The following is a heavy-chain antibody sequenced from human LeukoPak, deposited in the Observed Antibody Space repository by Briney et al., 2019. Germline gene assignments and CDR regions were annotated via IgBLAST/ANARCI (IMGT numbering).Heavy chain of an antibody. Sequence: SVKVSCKACGYTFTSYAMHWVGPAPGQRLEWMGWINAGNGNTKYSQKFQGRVTITRDTSASTAYMELSSLRSEDTAVYYCASSYDSSGYYNAFDIWGQGTMVTVSS. J-gene: IGHJ3*02. CDR1: GYTFTSYA. V-gene: IGHV1-3*01. D-gene: IGHD3-22*01. CDR2: INAGNGNT. CDR3: ASSYDSSGYYNAFDI.